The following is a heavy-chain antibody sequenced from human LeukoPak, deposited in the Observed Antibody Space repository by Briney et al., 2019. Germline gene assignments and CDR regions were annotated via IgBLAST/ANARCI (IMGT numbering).Heavy chain of an antibody. J-gene: IGHJ6*02. V-gene: IGHV3-23*01. CDR1: GFTFSKYA. Sequence: GGSLRLSCAASGFTFSKYAMSWVRPAPGKGLEWVSAISGSGGNTYYADSVKGRFTISRDNSRNTLYLQMNSLRAEDTAVYYCAKRNSYYGSGSYYYGMDVWGQGTTVTVSS. D-gene: IGHD3-10*01. CDR3: AKRNSYYGSGSYYYGMDV. CDR2: ISGSGGNT.